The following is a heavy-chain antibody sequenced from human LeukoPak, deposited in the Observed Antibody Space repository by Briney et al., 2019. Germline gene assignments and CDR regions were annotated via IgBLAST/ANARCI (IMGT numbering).Heavy chain of an antibody. J-gene: IGHJ3*02. CDR1: GGSISSDY. CDR2: IYSSGST. CDR3: AGLTGDPQGAFDI. D-gene: IGHD7-27*01. Sequence: SETLSLTCTVSGGSISSDYWSWIRQPAGKGLEWIGRIYSSGSTNYNPSLKSRVTMSIDTSKNQFSLKLSSVTAADTAVYYCAGLTGDPQGAFDIWGQGTMVTVSS. V-gene: IGHV4-4*07.